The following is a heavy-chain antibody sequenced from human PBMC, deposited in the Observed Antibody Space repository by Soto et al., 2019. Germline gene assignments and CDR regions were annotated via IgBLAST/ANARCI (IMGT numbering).Heavy chain of an antibody. CDR3: AREYACGLNFFGG. V-gene: IGHV4-31*03. CDR2: ISHSGST. CDR1: GGSISSAAYY. Sequence: QVQLQESGPGLVKPSQTLSLTCTVSGGSISSAAYYWSWIRQHPGKGLEWIGYISHSGSTYSTPALKSRVIVSADTSKNQFSVNLTSVTAADTAVYYCAREYACGLNFFGGWGQGELVTVSS. J-gene: IGHJ4*02. D-gene: IGHD3-3*01.